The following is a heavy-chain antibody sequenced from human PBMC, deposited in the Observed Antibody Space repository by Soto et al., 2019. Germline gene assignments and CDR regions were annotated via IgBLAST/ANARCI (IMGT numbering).Heavy chain of an antibody. CDR2: IIPVFRTS. Sequence: QVQLVQSGAELKKPGSSVKVSCSASGVTFSSYAFTWVRQAPGQGLEWMGNIIPVFRTSNYAQGFQGRLNISADESTNTSYMELSSLRSEDRAVYFCAKDGSWDGGGGESWGQGTLVIVSS. D-gene: IGHD3-16*01. V-gene: IGHV1-69*18. CDR3: AKDGSWDGGGGES. J-gene: IGHJ4*02. CDR1: GVTFSSYA.